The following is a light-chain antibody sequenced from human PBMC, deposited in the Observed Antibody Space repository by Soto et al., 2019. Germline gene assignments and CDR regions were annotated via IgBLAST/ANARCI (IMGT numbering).Light chain of an antibody. CDR3: QQYRT. Sequence: EIVMTQSPATLSVSPGERATLSCRASQSVSSNLAWYQQKPGQAPRLLIYGASTRATGIPVRFSGSGSVTEFTLTISSLQSEDFAVYYCQQYRTFGQGTKVEIK. V-gene: IGKV3-15*01. CDR2: GAS. J-gene: IGKJ1*01. CDR1: QSVSSN.